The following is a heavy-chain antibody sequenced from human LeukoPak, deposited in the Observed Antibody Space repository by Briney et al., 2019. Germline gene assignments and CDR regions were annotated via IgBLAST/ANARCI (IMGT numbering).Heavy chain of an antibody. J-gene: IGHJ4*02. CDR3: TSDSGYSSGWNPGTFDD. CDR2: IIPIFGTA. CDR1: GGTFSSYA. D-gene: IGHD6-19*01. Sequence: SVKVSCKASGGTFSSYAISWVRQAPGQGLEWMGGIIPIFGTANYAQKFQGRVTITTDESTSTAYMELSSLRSEEPAVYYCTSDSGYSSGWNPGTFDDWGQGTLVTVSS. V-gene: IGHV1-69*05.